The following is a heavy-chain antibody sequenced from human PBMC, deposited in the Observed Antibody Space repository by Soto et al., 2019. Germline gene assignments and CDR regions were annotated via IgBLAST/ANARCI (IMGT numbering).Heavy chain of an antibody. CDR2: IYYSGST. D-gene: IGHD2-2*01. CDR3: ARRGVVVPAAMAHYYYYYMDV. CDR1: GGSISSGGYY. Sequence: SETLSLTCTVSGGSISSGGYYWSWIRQHPGKGLEWIGYIYYSGSTYYNPSLKSRVTISVDTSKNQFSLKLSSVTAADTAVYYCARRGVVVPAAMAHYYYYYMDVWGKGTTVTVSS. J-gene: IGHJ6*03. V-gene: IGHV4-31*03.